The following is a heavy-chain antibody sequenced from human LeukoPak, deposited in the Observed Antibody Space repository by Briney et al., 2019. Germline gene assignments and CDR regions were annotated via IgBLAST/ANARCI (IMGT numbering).Heavy chain of an antibody. CDR1: GFTFNSYA. D-gene: IGHD3-10*01. J-gene: IGHJ4*02. V-gene: IGHV3-23*01. CDR2: ISGSGGST. Sequence: GGSLRLSCAASGFTFNSYAMSWVRQAPGKGLEWVSAISGSGGSTYYADSVKGRFTISRDNSKNTLYLQMNSLRAEDTAVYYCAKKRYYYGAGSYSDYWGQGTLVTVSS. CDR3: AKKRYYYGAGSYSDY.